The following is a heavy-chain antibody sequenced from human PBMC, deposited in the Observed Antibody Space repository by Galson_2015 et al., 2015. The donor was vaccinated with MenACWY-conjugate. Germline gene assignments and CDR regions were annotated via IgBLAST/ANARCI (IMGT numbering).Heavy chain of an antibody. V-gene: IGHV1-3*01. D-gene: IGHD2-2*01. Sequence: SVKVSCKASGYTFTTYAMHWVRQAPGQRLEWMGWINPANGNTKYSQNFQGRLTFTRDTSTTTVYMELSSLRSEDTDMFYCVRESIVVGPAGLRGGYSDYWGQGPLVTVSS. J-gene: IGHJ4*02. CDR3: VRESIVVGPAGLRGGYSDY. CDR1: GYTFTTYA. CDR2: INPANGNT.